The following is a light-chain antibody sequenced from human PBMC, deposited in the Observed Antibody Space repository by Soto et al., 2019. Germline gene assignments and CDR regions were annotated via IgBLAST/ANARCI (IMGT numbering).Light chain of an antibody. V-gene: IGKV3-11*01. CDR2: DAS. CDR3: QQRGTWPT. Sequence: EIVLTQSPATLSLSPGERATLSCSASQSVSGYLAWYQQKPGQAPRLLIYDASSRANGIRARFTGSWSGTDFRRTISSLEPEDFAVYYCQQRGTWPTFGQGTRVEI. CDR1: QSVSGY. J-gene: IGKJ1*01.